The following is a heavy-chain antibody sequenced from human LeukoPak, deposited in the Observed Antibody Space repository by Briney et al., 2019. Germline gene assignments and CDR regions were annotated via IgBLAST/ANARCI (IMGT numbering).Heavy chain of an antibody. Sequence: HPGGSLRLSCAASGFTFSSYWMHWVRQAPGKGLVWVSRINSDGSSTNYADSVKGRFTISRDNAKNTLYLQMNSLRAEDTAVYYCARDKGIWFGENAYYYGMDVWGQGTTVTVSS. CDR1: GFTFSSYW. CDR3: ARDKGIWFGENAYYYGMDV. D-gene: IGHD3-10*01. V-gene: IGHV3-74*01. CDR2: INSDGSST. J-gene: IGHJ6*02.